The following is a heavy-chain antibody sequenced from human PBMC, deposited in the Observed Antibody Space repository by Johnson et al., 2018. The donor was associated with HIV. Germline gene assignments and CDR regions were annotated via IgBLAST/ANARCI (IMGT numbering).Heavy chain of an antibody. Sequence: VQLVESGGGVVRPGGSLRLSCAASGFTFDDYGMSWVRQAPGKGLEWVSAISGSGGSTYYADSVKGRFTISRDNSKNTLYLQMNSLRAEDTAVDYCALTSYYDSRGAFDIWGQGTMVTVSS. V-gene: IGHV3-23*04. CDR2: ISGSGGST. D-gene: IGHD3-22*01. J-gene: IGHJ3*02. CDR3: ALTSYYDSRGAFDI. CDR1: GFTFDDYG.